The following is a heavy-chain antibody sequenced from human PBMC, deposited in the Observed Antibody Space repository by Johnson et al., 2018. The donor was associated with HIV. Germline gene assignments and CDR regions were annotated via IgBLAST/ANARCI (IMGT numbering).Heavy chain of an antibody. CDR2: ISGSGSCR. CDR3: ASYYSDSGGYRLRAFDI. J-gene: IGHJ3*02. D-gene: IGHD3-22*01. V-gene: IGHV3-11*04. Sequence: QVQLVESGGGLVKPGGSLRLSCVASGFTFSDYYMSWIRQAPGKGLEWVSYISGSGSCRGDSAAVRGRFTISRDNATHSLFLQMNSLRDEDKAVYYCASYYSDSGGYRLRAFDIWGQGTMVTVSS. CDR1: GFTFSDYY.